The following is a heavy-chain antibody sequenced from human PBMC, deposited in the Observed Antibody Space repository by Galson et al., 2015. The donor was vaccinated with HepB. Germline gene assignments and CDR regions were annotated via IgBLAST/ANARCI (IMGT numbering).Heavy chain of an antibody. CDR1: GFIFSSYD. J-gene: IGHJ6*02. Sequence: SLRLSCAASGFIFSSYDMHWVRQATGKGLEWVSVIGSAGDPYYSGSVKGRFTISRDNGKNSLYLQMNSLRAGDTAVYYCARGAPSNYYGSGSYYSPTRGYYYYGMDVWGQGTTVTVSS. CDR2: IGSAGDP. V-gene: IGHV3-13*05. CDR3: ARGAPSNYYGSGSYYSPTRGYYYYGMDV. D-gene: IGHD3-10*01.